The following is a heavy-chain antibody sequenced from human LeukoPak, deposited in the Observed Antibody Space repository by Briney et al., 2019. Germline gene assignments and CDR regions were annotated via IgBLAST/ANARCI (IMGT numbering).Heavy chain of an antibody. J-gene: IGHJ4*02. CDR3: ARETYYDSSGYYDY. V-gene: IGHV4-31*03. Sequence: SQTLSLTCTVSGVSISSGGYYWSWIRQHPGKGLEWIGYIYYSGSTYYNPSLKSRVTISVDTSKNQFSLKLSSVTAADTAVYYCARETYYDSSGYYDYWGQGTLVTVSS. D-gene: IGHD3-22*01. CDR1: GVSISSGGYY. CDR2: IYYSGST.